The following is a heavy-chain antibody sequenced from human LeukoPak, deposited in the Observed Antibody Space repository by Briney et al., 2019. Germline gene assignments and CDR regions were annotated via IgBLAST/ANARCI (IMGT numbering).Heavy chain of an antibody. J-gene: IGHJ4*02. Sequence: LGGSLRLSCAASGFTFSSYAMHWVRQAPGKGLEWVAVISYDGSNKYYADSVKGRFTISRDNSKNTLYLQMNSLRAEDTAVYYCASPFLGVVVTNNFDYWGQGTLVTVSS. CDR1: GFTFSSYA. V-gene: IGHV3-30-3*01. CDR2: ISYDGSNK. D-gene: IGHD3-22*01. CDR3: ASPFLGVVVTNNFDY.